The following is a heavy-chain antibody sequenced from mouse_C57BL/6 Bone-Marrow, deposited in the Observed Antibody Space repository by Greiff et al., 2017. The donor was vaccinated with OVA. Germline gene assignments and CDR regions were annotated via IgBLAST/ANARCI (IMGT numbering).Heavy chain of an antibody. J-gene: IGHJ1*03. CDR2: IRSKSNNYAT. D-gene: IGHD3-1*01. V-gene: IGHV10-1*01. CDR1: GFSFNTYA. CDR3: VRHGTPNFDV. Sequence: EVQLVESGGGLVQPKGSLKLSCAASGFSFNTYAMNWVRQAPGKGLEWVARIRSKSNNYATYYADSVKDRFTISRDDSESMRYLQMNNLKTEDTAMYYCVRHGTPNFDVWGTGTTVTVSS.